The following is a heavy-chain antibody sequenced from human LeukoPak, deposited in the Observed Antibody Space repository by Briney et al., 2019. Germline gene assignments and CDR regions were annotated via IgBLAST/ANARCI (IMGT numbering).Heavy chain of an antibody. D-gene: IGHD3-22*01. CDR1: GFTFSSYS. V-gene: IGHV3-21*01. CDR3: ARTDTLYYDSSGYYEFTDY. CDR2: ISSSSSYI. J-gene: IGHJ4*02. Sequence: NLGGSLRLSCAASGFTFSSYSMNWVRQAPGEGLEWVSSISSSSSYIYYADSVKGRFTISRDNAKNSLYLQMNSLRAEDTAVYYCARTDTLYYDSSGYYEFTDYWGQGTLVTVSS.